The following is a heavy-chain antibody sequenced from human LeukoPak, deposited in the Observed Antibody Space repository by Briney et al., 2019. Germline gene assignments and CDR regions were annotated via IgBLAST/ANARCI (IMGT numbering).Heavy chain of an antibody. D-gene: IGHD3-10*01. V-gene: IGHV3-30*18. CDR3: AKDLYYYGSGSWNAFDI. CDR2: ISYDGSNK. CDR1: GFTFSSYG. J-gene: IGHJ3*02. Sequence: PGRSLRLSCAASGFTFSSYGMHWVRQAPGKGLEWVAVISYDGSNKYYADSVRGRFTISRDNSKNTLYLQMNSLRAEDTAVYYCAKDLYYYGSGSWNAFDIWGQGTMVTVSS.